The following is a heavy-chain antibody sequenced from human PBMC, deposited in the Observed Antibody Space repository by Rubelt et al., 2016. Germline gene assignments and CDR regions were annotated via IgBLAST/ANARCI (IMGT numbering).Heavy chain of an antibody. D-gene: IGHD4-23*01. CDR1: GYSFTSYW. CDR3: ARHAGDGGNSEDWFDP. V-gene: IGHV5-10-1*01. Sequence: EVQLVQSGAEVKKPGESLRISCKGSGYSFTSYWISWMRQVPGKGLEWMARIDPSHSYTKYSPSCQGHGTSAADNDIDTAYLQWSSLKASDTAIYYCARHAGDGGNSEDWFDPWGQGTLVTVSS. J-gene: IGHJ5*02. CDR2: IDPSHSYT.